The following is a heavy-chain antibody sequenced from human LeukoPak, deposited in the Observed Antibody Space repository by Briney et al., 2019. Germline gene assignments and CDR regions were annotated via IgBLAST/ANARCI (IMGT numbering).Heavy chain of an antibody. J-gene: IGHJ6*03. Sequence: GASVKVSCKASGYTFTGYYMHWVRQAPGQGLEWMGWINPNSGGTNYAQKFQGRVTMTRDTSISTAYMELSRLRSDDTAVYYCARDQTYQLLRTGYYYYMDVWGKGTTVTVSS. CDR3: ARDQTYQLLRTGYYYYMDV. CDR1: GYTFTGYY. V-gene: IGHV1-2*02. CDR2: INPNSGGT. D-gene: IGHD2-2*01.